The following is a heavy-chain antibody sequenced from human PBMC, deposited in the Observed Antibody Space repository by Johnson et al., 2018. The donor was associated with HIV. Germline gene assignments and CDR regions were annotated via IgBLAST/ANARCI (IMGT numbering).Heavy chain of an antibody. CDR2: IWYDGSNK. V-gene: IGHV3-33*01. Sequence: QVQLVESGGGVVQPGRSLRLSCAASGFTFSSYGMHWVRQAPGKGLEWVAVIWYDGSNKYYADSVKGRFTISRDNSKNTLYLQMNSLRAEDTDVYYCERFRDAFDIWGQGTMVTVSS. CDR1: GFTFSSYG. CDR3: ERFRDAFDI. J-gene: IGHJ3*02.